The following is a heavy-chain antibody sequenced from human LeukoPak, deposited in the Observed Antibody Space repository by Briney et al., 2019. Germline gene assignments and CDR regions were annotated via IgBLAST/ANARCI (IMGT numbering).Heavy chain of an antibody. J-gene: IGHJ5*02. D-gene: IGHD6-19*01. CDR3: ARDERFMSGWTTQWWFDP. CDR2: ISYDGSNK. CDR1: GFTFSSYA. Sequence: GGSLRLSCAASGFTFSSYAMHWVRQAPGKGLEWVAVISYDGSNKYYADSVKGRFTNSRDNSKNTLYLQMNSLRAEDTAVYYCARDERFMSGWTTQWWFDPWGQGTLVTVSS. V-gene: IGHV3-30*04.